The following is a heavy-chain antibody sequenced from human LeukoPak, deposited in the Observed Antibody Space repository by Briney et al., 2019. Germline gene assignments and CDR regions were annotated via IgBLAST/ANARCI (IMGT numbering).Heavy chain of an antibody. CDR1: GFTFSDYY. J-gene: IGHJ4*02. V-gene: IGHV3-11*04. CDR3: ASRYSPFGF. Sequence: GGSLRLSCAVSGFTFSDYYMSWIRQAPGKGLEWVSSISGAGSTTHYADSVRGRFTISRDNAKNSLYLQMNSLRAEDTAVYYCASRYSPFGFWGQGALVTVSS. CDR2: ISGAGSTT. D-gene: IGHD5-12*01.